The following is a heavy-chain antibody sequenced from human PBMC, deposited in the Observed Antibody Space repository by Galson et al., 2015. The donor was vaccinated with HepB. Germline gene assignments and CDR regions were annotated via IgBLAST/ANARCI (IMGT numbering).Heavy chain of an antibody. V-gene: IGHV3-23*01. Sequence: SLRLSCAASGFTFSSYAMSWVRQAPGKGLEWVSAISGSGGSTYYADSVKGRFTISRDNSKNTLYLQMNSLRAEDTAVYYCAKSWDDFWIRYYFDYWGQGTLVTVSS. CDR2: ISGSGGST. D-gene: IGHD3-3*01. J-gene: IGHJ4*02. CDR1: GFTFSSYA. CDR3: AKSWDDFWIRYYFDY.